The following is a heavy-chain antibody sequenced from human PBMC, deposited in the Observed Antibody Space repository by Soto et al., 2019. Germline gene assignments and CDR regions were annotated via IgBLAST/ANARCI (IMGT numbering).Heavy chain of an antibody. V-gene: IGHV1-8*01. CDR3: ARETAGRFDY. J-gene: IGHJ4*02. Sequence: GDSVKVSCKASGYTVTSSDINWVRQATGQGLEWMGWMSPNSGNTAYAQKFQGRVTMTRNTSISTAYMELSSLRSEDTAVYYCARETAGRFDYWGQGTLVTSPQ. D-gene: IGHD6-25*01. CDR1: GYTVTSSD. CDR2: MSPNSGNT.